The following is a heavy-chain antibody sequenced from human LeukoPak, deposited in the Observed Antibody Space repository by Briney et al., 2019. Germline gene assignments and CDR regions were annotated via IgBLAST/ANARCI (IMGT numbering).Heavy chain of an antibody. D-gene: IGHD3-16*01. CDR3: ARARSLMITSAFNWFDP. V-gene: IGHV1-69*13. J-gene: IGHJ5*02. CDR1: GSTFSSYA. Sequence: SVKVSCKASGSTFSSYAISWVRQAPGQGLEWVGGIIPIFGTANYAQKFQGRVTITADESTSTAYMELSSLRSEDTAVYYCARARSLMITSAFNWFDPWGQGTLVTVSS. CDR2: IIPIFGTA.